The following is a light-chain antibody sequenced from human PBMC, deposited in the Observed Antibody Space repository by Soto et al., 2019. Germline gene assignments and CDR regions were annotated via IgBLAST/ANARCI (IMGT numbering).Light chain of an antibody. CDR2: SAS. V-gene: IGKV1-39*01. CDR3: QQTHAVPLT. CDR1: QPISNY. J-gene: IGKJ5*01. Sequence: DVQMTQSPSSLSASVGDRVTITCRASQPISNYLNWYQQKAGEAPKVLIFSASSLQSGVTSKFSGSGYGTDFTLIINNLHTDDFATYYCQQTHAVPLTFGQGTRLEIK.